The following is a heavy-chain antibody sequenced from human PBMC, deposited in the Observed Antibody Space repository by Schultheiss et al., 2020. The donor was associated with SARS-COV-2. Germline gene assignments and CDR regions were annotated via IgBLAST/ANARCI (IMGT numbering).Heavy chain of an antibody. CDR3: ARQGWELQGFDY. D-gene: IGHD1-26*01. Sequence: GGSLRLSCSASGFTFSSYAMHWVRQAPGKGLEWVSAISGSGGSTSYADSVKGRFTISRDNSKNTLYLQMNSLRAEDTAVYYCARQGWELQGFDYWGQGTLVTVSS. CDR2: ISGSGGST. J-gene: IGHJ4*02. V-gene: IGHV3-23*01. CDR1: GFTFSSYA.